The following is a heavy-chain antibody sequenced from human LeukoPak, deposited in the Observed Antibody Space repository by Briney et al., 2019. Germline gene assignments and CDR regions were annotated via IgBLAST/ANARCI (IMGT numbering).Heavy chain of an antibody. V-gene: IGHV3-49*03. CDR2: IRSKAYGGTT. D-gene: IGHD6-6*01. J-gene: IGHJ4*02. CDR1: GFTFGDYA. Sequence: GGSLRLSCKASGFTFGDYAMSWFRQAPGKGLEWVGFIRSKAYGGTTEYAASVKGRFTISRDDSKSIAYLQMNSLKTEDTAVYYCTSYIEYSSSSGDYWGQGTLVTVSS. CDR3: TSYIEYSSSSGDY.